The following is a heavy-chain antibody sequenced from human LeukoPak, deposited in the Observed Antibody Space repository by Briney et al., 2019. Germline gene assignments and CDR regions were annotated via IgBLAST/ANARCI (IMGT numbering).Heavy chain of an antibody. CDR3: TRGDRGYAESLY. D-gene: IGHD5-12*01. J-gene: IGHJ4*02. V-gene: IGHV3-7*02. CDR2: IKEDGNED. CDR1: GFSFREHW. Sequence: PGGSLRLSCTVSGFSFREHWMSWVRQAPGKGLEWVGNIKEDGNEDYYLDSVEGRFVIFRDNAKNSLYLQMHGLRAEDTAVYYCTRGDRGYAESLYWGRGTLVTVSS.